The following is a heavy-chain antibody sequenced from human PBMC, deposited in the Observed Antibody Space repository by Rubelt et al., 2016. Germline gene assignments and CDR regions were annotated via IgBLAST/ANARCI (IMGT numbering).Heavy chain of an antibody. Sequence: HLQVQESGPGLVKPSETLSLTCTISGDSISSSGYYWGWIRQPPGKGLEWIGSIYYSGSMYYNPSLKSRVTISVDTSKNQFSLKLSSVTAADTAVYYCASLPIASACFDSWGQGTLVTVSS. CDR2: IYYSGSM. CDR3: ASLPIASACFDS. J-gene: IGHJ4*02. D-gene: IGHD6-13*01. V-gene: IGHV4-39*01. CDR1: GDSISSSGYY.